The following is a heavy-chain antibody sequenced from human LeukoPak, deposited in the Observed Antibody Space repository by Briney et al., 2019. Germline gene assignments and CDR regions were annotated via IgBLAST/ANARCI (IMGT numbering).Heavy chain of an antibody. CDR2: ISSSGSSI. J-gene: IGHJ2*01. CDR3: ARVRYFDF. V-gene: IGHV3-48*03. CDR1: GFTFSSYE. Sequence: GGSLRLSCAASGFTFSSYEMNWVRQAPGKGLEWVSYISSSGSSIYYEDSVKGRLTISRDNAKNSLYLQMNSLRAEDTAVYYCARVRYFDFWGSGTLVTVSS.